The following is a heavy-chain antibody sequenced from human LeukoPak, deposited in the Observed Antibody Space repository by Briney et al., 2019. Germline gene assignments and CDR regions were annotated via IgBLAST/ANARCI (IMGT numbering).Heavy chain of an antibody. J-gene: IGHJ4*02. CDR3: ARAPQYDSPDY. Sequence: GGSLRLSCAASGFTFSSYSMNWVRQAPGKGLEWVSYISSSSSTIYYADSVKGRFTISRDNAKNSLYLQMNSLRAEDTAVYYCARAPQYDSPDYWGQGTLVTVSS. V-gene: IGHV3-48*04. D-gene: IGHD3-3*01. CDR2: ISSSSSTI. CDR1: GFTFSSYS.